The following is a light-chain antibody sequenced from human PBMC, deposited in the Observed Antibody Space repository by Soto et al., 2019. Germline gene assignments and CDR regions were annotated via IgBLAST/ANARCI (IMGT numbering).Light chain of an antibody. Sequence: DIQMTQSPSSLSASVGDRVTITCRASQSISSYLNWYPQKPGKAPKLLIYAASSLQSGFPSRFSGSGSGTDFTLTISSLRPEDFATYYCQQSYSTPLTVGGGTKVEIK. CDR3: QQSYSTPLT. J-gene: IGKJ4*01. CDR2: AAS. CDR1: QSISSY. V-gene: IGKV1-39*01.